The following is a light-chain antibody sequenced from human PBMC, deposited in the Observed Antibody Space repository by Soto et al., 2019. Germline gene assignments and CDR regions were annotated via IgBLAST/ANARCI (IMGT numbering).Light chain of an antibody. V-gene: IGKV1-5*03. J-gene: IGKJ1*01. CDR1: ESVSNL. CDR3: QQCYSFRT. Sequence: DIQMTQSPSTLSASVGDRVTITCRAGESVSNLLAWYQQRPGKAPKLLIYQASTLERGVPSRFSGSGYGTEFTLTISSLQPDDVATYYCQQCYSFRTFGQGTRVEIK. CDR2: QAS.